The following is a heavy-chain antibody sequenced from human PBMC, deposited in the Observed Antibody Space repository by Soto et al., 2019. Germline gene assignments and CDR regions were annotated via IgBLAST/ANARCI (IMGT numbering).Heavy chain of an antibody. Sequence: SETLSLTCTVSGGSISRCDHYWIWIRQHPWKGLDWIGYIYYSGSTYYNPSLKSRVTISVDTSKNQFSLKLSSVTAADTAVYYCARDSGTYYYDSSGYYHPGGFDYWGQGTLVTVSS. CDR1: GGSISRCDHY. CDR3: ARDSGTYYYDSSGYYHPGGFDY. CDR2: IYYSGST. D-gene: IGHD3-22*01. J-gene: IGHJ4*02. V-gene: IGHV4-31*03.